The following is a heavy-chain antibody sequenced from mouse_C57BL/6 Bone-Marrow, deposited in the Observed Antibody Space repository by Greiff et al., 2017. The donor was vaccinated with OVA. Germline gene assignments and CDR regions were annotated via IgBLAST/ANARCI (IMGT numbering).Heavy chain of an antibody. CDR2: IHPNSGST. CDR1: GYTFTSYW. V-gene: IGHV1-64*01. D-gene: IGHD2-14*01. Sequence: QVQLQQPGAELVKPGASVKLSCKASGYTFTSYWMHWVKQRPGQGLEWIGMIHPNSGSTNYNEKFKSKATLTVDKSSSTAYMQLSSLTSEDSAVYYCARRGYSGAMDYWGQGTSVTVSS. J-gene: IGHJ4*01. CDR3: ARRGYSGAMDY.